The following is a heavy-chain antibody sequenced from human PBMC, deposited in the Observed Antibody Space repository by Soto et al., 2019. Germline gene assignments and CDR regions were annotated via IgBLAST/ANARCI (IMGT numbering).Heavy chain of an antibody. V-gene: IGHV3-30-3*01. D-gene: IGHD3-3*01. CDR3: ARDLPRLYYDFWSGYSSPYGMDV. CDR2: ISSDGSNK. J-gene: IGHJ6*02. Sequence: GGSLRLSCAASGFPFSSFPMHWVRQAPGRGLEWVALISSDGSNKYYADAVKGRFTISRDNSKNTLYLQINSLRGEDTAVYYCARDLPRLYYDFWSGYSSPYGMDVWGQGTTVTVSS. CDR1: GFPFSSFP.